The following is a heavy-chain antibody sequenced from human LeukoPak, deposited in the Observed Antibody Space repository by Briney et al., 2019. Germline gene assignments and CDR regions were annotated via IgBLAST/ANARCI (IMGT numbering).Heavy chain of an antibody. CDR3: AEAPIAAAGTGGYFQH. J-gene: IGHJ1*01. V-gene: IGHV3-53*01. D-gene: IGHD6-13*01. CDR1: GFTVSSNY. Sequence: GGSLRLSCAASGFTVSSNYMSWVRQAPGKGLEWVSVIYSGGSTYYADSVKGRFTISRDNSKNTLYLQMNSLRAEDTAVYYCAEAPIAAAGTGGYFQHWGQGTLVTVSS. CDR2: IYSGGST.